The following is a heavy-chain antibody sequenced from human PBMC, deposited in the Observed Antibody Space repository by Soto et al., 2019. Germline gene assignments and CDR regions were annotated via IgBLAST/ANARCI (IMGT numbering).Heavy chain of an antibody. V-gene: IGHV3-66*01. CDR1: GFIVINNY. J-gene: IGHJ4*02. D-gene: IGHD2-15*01. CDR3: VRDSRYCSNGRCYTYYFVS. CDR2: IYTDGST. Sequence: PGGSLRLSCAGSGFIVINNYMSWVRQVPGKGLEWVSGIYTDGSTYYADSVKGRFAISRDNSKNTLYLQMNSLGAEDTALYYCVRDSRYCSNGRCYTYYFVSWGQGTQVTVSS.